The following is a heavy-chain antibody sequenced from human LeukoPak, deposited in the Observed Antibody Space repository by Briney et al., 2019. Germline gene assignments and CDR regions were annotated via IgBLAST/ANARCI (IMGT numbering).Heavy chain of an antibody. J-gene: IGHJ4*02. Sequence: GGSLRLSCAASGFTFSAYGMHWVRQAPGKGLEWVSFIHFDARNTYYADSVKGRFTISRDDSTNTLFLLMNSLRTEDTATYYCAKNIALTGEFDSWGQGTLVTVSS. CDR1: GFTFSAYG. D-gene: IGHD7-27*01. CDR3: AKNIALTGEFDS. CDR2: IHFDARNT. V-gene: IGHV3-30*02.